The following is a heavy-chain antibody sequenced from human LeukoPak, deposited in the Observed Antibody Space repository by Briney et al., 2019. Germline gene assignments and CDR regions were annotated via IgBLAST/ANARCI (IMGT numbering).Heavy chain of an antibody. CDR1: GYTFTSYD. CDR3: ARDSGERGSGSYLIAY. D-gene: IGHD3-10*01. J-gene: IGHJ4*02. Sequence: ASVKVSCKASGYTFTSYDINWVRQATGQGLEWMGWMSPNSGNTGYAQKFQGRVTMTRDTSISTAYMELSRLRSDDTAVYYCARDSGERGSGSYLIAYWGQGTLVTVSS. CDR2: MSPNSGNT. V-gene: IGHV1-8*01.